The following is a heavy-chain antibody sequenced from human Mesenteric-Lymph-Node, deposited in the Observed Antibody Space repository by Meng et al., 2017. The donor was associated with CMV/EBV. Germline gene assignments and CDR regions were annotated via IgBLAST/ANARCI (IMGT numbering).Heavy chain of an antibody. CDR3: AKEGQYYDFWSGYYYGNWFDP. V-gene: IGHV3-23*01. Sequence: GESLKISCAASGFTFSSYSMNWVRQAPGKGLEWVSAISGSGGSTYYADSVKGRFTISRDNSKNTLYLQMNSLRAEDTAVYYCAKEGQYYDFWSGYYYGNWFDPWGQGTLVTVSS. J-gene: IGHJ5*02. D-gene: IGHD3-3*01. CDR1: GFTFSSYS. CDR2: ISGSGGST.